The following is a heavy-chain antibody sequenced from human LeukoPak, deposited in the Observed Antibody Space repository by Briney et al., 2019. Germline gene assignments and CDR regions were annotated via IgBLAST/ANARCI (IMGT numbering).Heavy chain of an antibody. J-gene: IGHJ4*02. CDR2: IVGSGGTT. CDR3: AKDPSYDFWSGFYPYFDY. V-gene: IGHV3-23*01. CDR1: EFTFPSYA. D-gene: IGHD3-3*01. Sequence: GGSLRLSCAASEFTFPSYAMSWVRQAPGKGLEWVSSIVGSGGTTSYADSVKGRFTISRDNSKNTLYLLMNSLRAEDTAVYYCAKDPSYDFWSGFYPYFDYWGQGTLVTVSS.